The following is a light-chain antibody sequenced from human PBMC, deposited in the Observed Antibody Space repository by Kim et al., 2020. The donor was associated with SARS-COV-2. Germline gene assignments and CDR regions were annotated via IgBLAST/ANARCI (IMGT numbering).Light chain of an antibody. V-gene: IGLV2-14*03. CDR1: SSDVVAYYY. CDR2: DVN. Sequence: GQSVAISCPGSSSDVVAYYYVSWYQQHPGKAPKLMIHDVNDRPSGVSNRFSGSKSGNTASLTISGLQAEDEADYYCRSYTNSDALVFGGGTQLTVL. J-gene: IGLJ3*02. CDR3: RSYTNSDALV.